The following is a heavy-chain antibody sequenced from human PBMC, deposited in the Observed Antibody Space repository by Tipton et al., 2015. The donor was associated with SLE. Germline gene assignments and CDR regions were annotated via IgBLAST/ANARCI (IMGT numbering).Heavy chain of an antibody. CDR1: GGSIRSGYYY. J-gene: IGHJ2*01. Sequence: TLSLTCTVSGGSIRSGYYYWTWIRQPAGKGLEWIGRIYNNGNTNYNPSLKSRVTISVDTSKNQFSLRLTSVTAADTAVYYCARGEPAGDFDLWGRGTLVTVSS. D-gene: IGHD1-14*01. CDR2: IYNNGNT. V-gene: IGHV4-61*02. CDR3: ARGEPAGDFDL.